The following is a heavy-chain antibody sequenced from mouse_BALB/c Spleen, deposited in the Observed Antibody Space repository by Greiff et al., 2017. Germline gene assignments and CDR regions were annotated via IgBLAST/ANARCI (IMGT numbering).Heavy chain of an antibody. CDR3: ARGSGGY. D-gene: IGHD3-2*02. CDR1: GFNIKDTY. Sequence: EVKLMESGAELVKPGASVKLSCTASGFNIKDTYMHWVKQRPEQGLEWIGRIDPANGNTKYDPKFQGKATITADTSSNTAYLQLSSLTSEDTAVYYCARGSGGYWGQGTTLTVSS. CDR2: IDPANGNT. J-gene: IGHJ2*01. V-gene: IGHV14-3*02.